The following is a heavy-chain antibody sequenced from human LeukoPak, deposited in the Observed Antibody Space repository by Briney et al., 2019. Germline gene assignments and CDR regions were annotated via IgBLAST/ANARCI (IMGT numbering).Heavy chain of an antibody. J-gene: IGHJ4*02. CDR3: ARIDGASAAASFDY. V-gene: IGHV1-2*02. CDR2: INPNSGGT. D-gene: IGHD6-13*01. Sequence: ASVKVSCKASGYTFTDYYMHWVRQAPGQGLEWMGWINPNSGGTNYAQKFQGRVTMTRDTSISTAFMELSSLRSDDTAVYYCARIDGASAAASFDYWGQGTLVTVSS. CDR1: GYTFTDYY.